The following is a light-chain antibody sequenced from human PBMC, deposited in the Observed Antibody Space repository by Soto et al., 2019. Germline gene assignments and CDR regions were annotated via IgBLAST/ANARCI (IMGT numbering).Light chain of an antibody. V-gene: IGLV2-14*01. CDR3: SSYLGSSTLSGV. CDR1: TSDVGGYDY. CDR2: DVS. Sequence: QSALTQPASVSGSPGQSITVSCTGTTSDVGGYDYVAWYQQHPGKAPKLMIYDVSSRPSGVSNRFSGSKSGNTASLTISGLQAEDAADYYCSSYLGSSTLSGVFGTGTKVTVL. J-gene: IGLJ1*01.